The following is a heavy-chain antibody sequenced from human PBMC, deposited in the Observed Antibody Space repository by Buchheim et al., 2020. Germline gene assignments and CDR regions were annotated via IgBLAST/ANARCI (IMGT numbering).Heavy chain of an antibody. D-gene: IGHD1-7*01. Sequence: EVQLLESGGGLVQPGGSLRLSCAASGFTFSTYAMSWVRQAPGKGLEWVAGISGSGGSTDYADSVKGRFTISRDNSKNTLYLQMNSLRAEDTAIYYCAKLVIGTTDPQDYWGQGTL. V-gene: IGHV3-23*01. CDR1: GFTFSTYA. J-gene: IGHJ4*02. CDR2: ISGSGGST. CDR3: AKLVIGTTDPQDY.